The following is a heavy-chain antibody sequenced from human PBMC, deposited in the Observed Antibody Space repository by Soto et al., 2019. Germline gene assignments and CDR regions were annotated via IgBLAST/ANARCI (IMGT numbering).Heavy chain of an antibody. CDR2: ISYDGSNN. Sequence: WVAVISYDGSNNYYADSVKGRFTISRDNSKNTLYLQMNSLRAEDTAVYYCAKDLGGSYYYWGQGTLVTVSS. D-gene: IGHD1-26*01. V-gene: IGHV3-30*18. J-gene: IGHJ4*02. CDR3: AKDLGGSYYY.